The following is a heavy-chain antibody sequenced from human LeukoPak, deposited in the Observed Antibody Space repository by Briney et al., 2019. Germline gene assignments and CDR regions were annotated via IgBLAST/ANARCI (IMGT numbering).Heavy chain of an antibody. J-gene: IGHJ3*02. CDR2: IYSGGST. CDR3: AREVLRWKARSVDAFDI. Sequence: QPGGSLRLSCAASGFTVSSNYMSWVRQAPGKGLEWVSVIYSGGSTYYADSVKGRFTISRDNSKNTLYLQMNSLRAEDTAVYYCAREVLRWKARSVDAFDIWGQGTMVTVSS. CDR1: GFTVSSNY. V-gene: IGHV3-66*01. D-gene: IGHD4-23*01.